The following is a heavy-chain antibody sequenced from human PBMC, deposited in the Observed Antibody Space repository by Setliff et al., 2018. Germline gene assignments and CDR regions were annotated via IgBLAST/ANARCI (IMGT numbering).Heavy chain of an antibody. Sequence: GESLKISCSASGFTFSRYAMHWVRQAPGKGLESVSAISSTGIPIYYADSVKARFSIPRDDAKNTLYLQMTSLRADDTALYYCVKDPSVYGADSGSIWGQGTMFTVSS. CDR3: VKDPSVYGADSGSI. CDR2: ISSTGIPI. J-gene: IGHJ3*02. CDR1: GFTFSRYA. D-gene: IGHD2-21*02. V-gene: IGHV3-64D*09.